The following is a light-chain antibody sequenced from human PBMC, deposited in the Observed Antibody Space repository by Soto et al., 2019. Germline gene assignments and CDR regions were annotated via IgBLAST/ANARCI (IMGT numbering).Light chain of an antibody. Sequence: DIVMTQSPDSLAVSLGERATFNCKSSQSVLYSSNNKNYLAWYQQKPGQPPKLLIYWASTRESGVPDRFSGSGSGTDFTLTISSLQAEDVAFYYCQQYYSVPFTFGPGTKVDIK. CDR2: WAS. V-gene: IGKV4-1*01. J-gene: IGKJ3*01. CDR1: QSVLYSSNNKNY. CDR3: QQYYSVPFT.